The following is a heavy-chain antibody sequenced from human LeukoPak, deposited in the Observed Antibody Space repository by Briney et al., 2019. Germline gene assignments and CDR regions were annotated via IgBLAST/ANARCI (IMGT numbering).Heavy chain of an antibody. J-gene: IGHJ4*02. V-gene: IGHV3-23*01. CDR3: AKGSGSYLSPLYYFDY. Sequence: PGGSLRLSCAASGFTFSSYGMSRVRQAPGKGLEWVSAISGSGGSTYYADSVKGRFTISRDNSKNTLYLQMNSLRAEDTAVYCCAKGSGSYLSPLYYFDYWGQGTLVTVSS. CDR2: ISGSGGST. D-gene: IGHD1-26*01. CDR1: GFTFSSYG.